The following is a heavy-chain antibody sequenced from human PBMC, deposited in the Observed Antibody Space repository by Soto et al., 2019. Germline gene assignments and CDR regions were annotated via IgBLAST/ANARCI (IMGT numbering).Heavy chain of an antibody. J-gene: IGHJ4*02. CDR2: MSGSSSTT. CDR3: AKNQERELPRVIDF. D-gene: IGHD1-7*01. V-gene: IGHV3-23*01. CDR1: GLTFSNYA. Sequence: AGSLRLSGATSGLTFSNYAMSWVRQARGGGLEWVSSMSGSSSTTYYADSVRGRFTISRDRSKNTLYLQMSSLRAEDTALYYCAKNQERELPRVIDFWGQGTLVTVSS.